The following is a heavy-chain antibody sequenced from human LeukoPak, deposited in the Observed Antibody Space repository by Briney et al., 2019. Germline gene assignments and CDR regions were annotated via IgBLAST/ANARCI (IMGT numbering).Heavy chain of an antibody. Sequence: ASVKVSCKASGYTFTSYYMHLVRQAPGQGLEWMGIINPSGGSTSYAQKFQGRVTMTRDMSTSTVYMELSSLRSEDTAVYYCARSRAYCSSTSCYLQYFDYWGQGTLVTVSS. V-gene: IGHV1-46*01. CDR1: GYTFTSYY. CDR2: INPSGGST. CDR3: ARSRAYCSSTSCYLQYFDY. J-gene: IGHJ4*02. D-gene: IGHD2-2*01.